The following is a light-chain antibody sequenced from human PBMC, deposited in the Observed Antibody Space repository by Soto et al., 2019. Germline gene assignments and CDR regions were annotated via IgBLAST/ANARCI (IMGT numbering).Light chain of an antibody. CDR2: DDN. Sequence: QSVLTQPPSVSAAPGQRVTISCSGRSSNIGNNYVSWYQQLPGTAPKLLIYDDNKRPSGIPDRFSGSKSGTSATLGITGFQTGDEAYYYCGSWDSSLSAYVFGTGTKLTVL. J-gene: IGLJ1*01. CDR1: SSNIGNNY. V-gene: IGLV1-51*01. CDR3: GSWDSSLSAYV.